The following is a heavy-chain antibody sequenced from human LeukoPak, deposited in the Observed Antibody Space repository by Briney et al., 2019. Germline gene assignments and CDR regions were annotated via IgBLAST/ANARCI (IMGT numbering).Heavy chain of an antibody. D-gene: IGHD6-19*01. V-gene: IGHV1-69*04. CDR2: IIPILGIA. J-gene: IGHJ3*02. CDR1: GGTFSSYA. CDR3: ARLTLLFGIVGSSGWYGAFDI. Sequence: AASVKVSCKASGGTFSSYAISRVRQAPGQGLEWIGRIIPILGIANYAQKFQDRVTITADKSTSTAYMELSSLRSEDTAVYYCARLTLLFGIVGSSGWYGAFDIWGQGTMVTVSS.